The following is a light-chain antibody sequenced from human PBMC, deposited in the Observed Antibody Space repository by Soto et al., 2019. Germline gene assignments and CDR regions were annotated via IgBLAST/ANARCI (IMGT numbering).Light chain of an antibody. CDR1: QSVSSY. CDR3: QQRSNWIT. CDR2: DAS. Sequence: EIVLTRSPATLSLSPGERATLSCRASQSVSSYLAWYQQKPGQAPRILIYDASNRATGIPARFSGSGSGTDFTLTISSLAPEDFAVYYCQQRSNWITFGQGTRLEIK. J-gene: IGKJ5*01. V-gene: IGKV3-11*01.